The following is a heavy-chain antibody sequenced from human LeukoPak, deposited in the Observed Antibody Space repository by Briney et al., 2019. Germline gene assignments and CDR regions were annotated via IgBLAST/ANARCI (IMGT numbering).Heavy chain of an antibody. V-gene: IGHV3-53*04. CDR2: IYSGGST. J-gene: IGHJ4*02. CDR1: GFTVSSNY. Sequence: GGSPRLSCAASGFTVSSNYMSWVRQAPGKGLEWVSVIYSGGSTYYADSVKGRFTISRHNSKNTLYLQMNNLRAEDTAVYYCARAPRSLNWNDLQFDYWGQGTLVTVSS. CDR3: ARAPRSLNWNDLQFDY. D-gene: IGHD1-20*01.